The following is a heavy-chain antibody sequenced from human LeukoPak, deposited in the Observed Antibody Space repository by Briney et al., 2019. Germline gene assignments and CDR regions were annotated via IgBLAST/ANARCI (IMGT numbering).Heavy chain of an antibody. CDR3: ATARTLRVTTSFDY. J-gene: IGHJ4*02. CDR2: ISGSGGST. Sequence: LSGGSLRLSCEVSGFTFSSYAMNWVRQAPGKGLEWVSGISGSGGSTFYADSVKGRFTISRDNSKDTLYLQVNSLRAEDTAVYYCATARTLRVTTSFDYWGQGTLVTVSS. D-gene: IGHD4-17*01. V-gene: IGHV3-23*01. CDR1: GFTFSSYA.